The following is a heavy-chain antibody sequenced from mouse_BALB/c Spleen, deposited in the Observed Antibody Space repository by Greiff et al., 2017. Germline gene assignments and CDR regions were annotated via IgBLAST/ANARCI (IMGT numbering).Heavy chain of an antibody. V-gene: IGHV7-1*02. CDR1: GFTFSAFY. D-gene: IGHD2-3*01. CDR2: SRNKANDYTT. Sequence: EVTLVESGGGLVQPGGSLRLSCATSGFTFSAFYMEWVRQPPGKRLEWIAASRNKANDYTTEYSASVKGRFIVSRDTSQSILYLQMNALRAEDTAIYYCARDGLDYDGYAWFADWGEGTVGTVAA. CDR3: ARDGLDYDGYAWFAD. J-gene: IGHJ3*01.